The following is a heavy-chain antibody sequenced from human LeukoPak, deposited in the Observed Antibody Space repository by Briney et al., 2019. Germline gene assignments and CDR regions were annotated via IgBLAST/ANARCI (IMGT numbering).Heavy chain of an antibody. Sequence: PGGSLSLSCEASGFTFSRHWMSWVRRAPGRGLEWVANIKQDGSMKQYADSVRGRFIISRDNAKNSVYLQLSSLKAEDSAVYFCARDESGGYYVYWGQGTLVTVSS. CDR2: IKQDGSMK. J-gene: IGHJ4*02. V-gene: IGHV3-7*01. CDR1: GFTFSRHW. D-gene: IGHD2-15*01. CDR3: ARDESGGYYVY.